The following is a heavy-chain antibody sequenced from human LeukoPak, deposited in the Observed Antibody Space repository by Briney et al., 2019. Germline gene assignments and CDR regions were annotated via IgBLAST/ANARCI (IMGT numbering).Heavy chain of an antibody. CDR3: ANDLGVPAAQRQGNYYGMDV. D-gene: IGHD2-2*01. Sequence: GRSLRLSCAASGFTFSSFGMHWVRQAPGKGLEWVAVISYDGSYKSSADSVKGRFTISRDNSKNMLYLQMNSLRVEDTAVYYCANDLGVPAAQRQGNYYGMDVWGQGTTVTVSS. CDR1: GFTFSSFG. V-gene: IGHV3-30*18. J-gene: IGHJ6*02. CDR2: ISYDGSYK.